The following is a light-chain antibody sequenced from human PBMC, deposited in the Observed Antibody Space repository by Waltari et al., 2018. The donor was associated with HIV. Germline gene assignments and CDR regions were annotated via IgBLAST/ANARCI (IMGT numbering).Light chain of an antibody. CDR2: GVS. CDR1: QSIAKN. CDR3: QQYDNWPPWT. V-gene: IGKV3-15*01. J-gene: IGKJ1*01. Sequence: EIVMTQSPATLSVSPGERVTLSRRASQSIAKNLAWYQQKPGQAPRLLMYGVSTRATGIPARFSGSGSWTEFTLTISSLQSEDLAVYYCQQYDNWPPWTFGQGTKVE.